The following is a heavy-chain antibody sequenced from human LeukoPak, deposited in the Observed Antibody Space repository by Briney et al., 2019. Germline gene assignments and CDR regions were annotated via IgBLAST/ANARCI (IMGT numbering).Heavy chain of an antibody. CDR3: ARHGEGGYSSSWFDY. D-gene: IGHD6-13*01. CDR2: LYPGDTDT. Sequence: AGESLKISCKGSGYSFTSYWIGWVRQMPGKGLEWRGMLYPGDTDTRYSPSFQGQVTISADKSISTAYLQRSSLKASDTAMYYCARHGEGGYSSSWFDYWGQGTLVTVSS. V-gene: IGHV5-51*01. CDR1: GYSFTSYW. J-gene: IGHJ4*02.